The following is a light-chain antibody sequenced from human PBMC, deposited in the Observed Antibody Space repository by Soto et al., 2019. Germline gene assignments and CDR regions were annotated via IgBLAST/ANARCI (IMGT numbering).Light chain of an antibody. CDR2: DAA. Sequence: EIVLTQSPATLSLSPGERDTLSCRASQSVSSYLAWYQQNPGQAPRLLIYDAANRATGIPARFSGSESGTDLTLIIGRLEPEDFAVYYCQERSNWPPVLTFGGGTEVEIK. V-gene: IGKV3-11*01. CDR3: QERSNWPPVLT. J-gene: IGKJ4*01. CDR1: QSVSSY.